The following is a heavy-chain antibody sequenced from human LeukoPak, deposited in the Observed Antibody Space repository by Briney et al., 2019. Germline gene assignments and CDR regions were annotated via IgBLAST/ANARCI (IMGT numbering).Heavy chain of an antibody. CDR1: GLTFSSYS. V-gene: IGHV3-48*01. CDR3: ARPSYYDFWSGYYHYYGMDV. J-gene: IGHJ6*02. D-gene: IGHD3-3*01. CDR2: ISSSSSTI. Sequence: PGGSLRLSCAASGLTFSSYSMNWVRQAPGKGLEWVSYISSSSSTIYYADSVKGRFTISRDNAKNSLYLQMNSLRAEDTAVYYCARPSYYDFWSGYYHYYGMDVWGQGTTVTVSS.